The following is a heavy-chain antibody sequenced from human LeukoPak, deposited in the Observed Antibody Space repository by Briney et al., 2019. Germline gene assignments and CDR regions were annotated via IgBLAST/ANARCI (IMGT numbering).Heavy chain of an antibody. V-gene: IGHV4-34*01. Sequence: SETLSLTCAVYGGAFSGYYWSWIRQPPGKGLEWIGEINHSGSTNYNPSLKSRVTISVYTSKNQFSLKLSSVTAADTAVYYCVFRVPNTGWAYDIWGQGTMVTVSS. CDR3: VFRVPNTGWAYDI. CDR2: INHSGST. D-gene: IGHD4/OR15-4a*01. CDR1: GGAFSGYY. J-gene: IGHJ3*02.